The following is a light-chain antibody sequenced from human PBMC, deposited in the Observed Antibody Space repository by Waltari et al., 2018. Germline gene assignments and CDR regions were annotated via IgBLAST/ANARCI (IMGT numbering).Light chain of an antibody. CDR3: CSQSSYNGVI. V-gene: IGLV2-14*03. Sequence: QSALSQPASVSGSPGQSITISCTGSSSDVGGDDSVPWYQDHLGQAPKVIIYDVNNRPSGVSDRFSGSKSGNTASLTISGLQAEDEANYYCCSQSSYNGVIFGGGTKLTVL. CDR1: SSDVGGDDS. J-gene: IGLJ2*01. CDR2: DVN.